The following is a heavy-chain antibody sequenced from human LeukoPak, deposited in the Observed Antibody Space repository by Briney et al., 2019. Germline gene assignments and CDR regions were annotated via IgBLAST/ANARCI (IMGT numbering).Heavy chain of an antibody. CDR3: ASYSPNDIVVVPAAIRGYYFDY. CDR1: GFTFSSYS. CDR2: ISSSSSYI. Sequence: PGGSLRLSCAASGFTFSSYSMNWVRQAPGKGLEWVSSISSSSSYIYYADSVKGRFTISRDNAKNSLYLQMNSLRAEDTAVYYCASYSPNDIVVVPAAIRGYYFDYWGQGTLVTVSS. J-gene: IGHJ4*02. V-gene: IGHV3-21*01. D-gene: IGHD2-2*02.